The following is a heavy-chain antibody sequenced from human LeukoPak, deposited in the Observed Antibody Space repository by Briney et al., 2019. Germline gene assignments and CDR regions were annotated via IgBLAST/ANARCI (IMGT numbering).Heavy chain of an antibody. CDR2: IYYSGST. V-gene: IGHV4-59*12. J-gene: IGHJ6*03. CDR3: ASLQDCDILTGHPYYYYMDV. D-gene: IGHD3-9*01. Sequence: SETLSLTCTVSGGSISSYYWSWIRQPPGEGLEWIGYIYYSGSTNYNPSLKSRVTMSVDTSKNQLSLKLSSVTAADTAVYYCASLQDCDILTGHPYYYYMDVWGKGTTVTVSS. CDR1: GGSISSYY.